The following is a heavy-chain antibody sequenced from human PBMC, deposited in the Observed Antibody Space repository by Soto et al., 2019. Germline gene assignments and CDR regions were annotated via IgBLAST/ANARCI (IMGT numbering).Heavy chain of an antibody. D-gene: IGHD1-26*01. J-gene: IGHJ6*02. Sequence: SETLSLTCAVYGGSFSGYYWSWIRQPPGKGLEWIGEINHSGSTNYNPSLKSRVTISVDRSKNQLSLKLSSVTAADTAVYYCARGGRFGYSVSSYYYYGMDVWGQGTTVTVSS. CDR1: GGSFSGYY. CDR3: ARGGRFGYSVSSYYYYGMDV. V-gene: IGHV4-34*01. CDR2: INHSGST.